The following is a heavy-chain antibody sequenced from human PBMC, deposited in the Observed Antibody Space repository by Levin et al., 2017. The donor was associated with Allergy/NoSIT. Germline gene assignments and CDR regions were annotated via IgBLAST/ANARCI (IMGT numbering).Heavy chain of an antibody. CDR2: ISYDGSNK. CDR3: AKDLLLGYCSGGSCYSGGAFDI. V-gene: IGHV3-30*18. D-gene: IGHD2-15*01. J-gene: IGHJ3*02. CDR1: GFTFSSYG. Sequence: GGSLRLSCAASGFTFSSYGMHWVRQAPGKGLEWVAVISYDGSNKYYADSVKGRFTISRDNSKNTLYLQMNSLRAEDTAVYYCAKDLLLGYCSGGSCYSGGAFDIWGQGTMVTVSS.